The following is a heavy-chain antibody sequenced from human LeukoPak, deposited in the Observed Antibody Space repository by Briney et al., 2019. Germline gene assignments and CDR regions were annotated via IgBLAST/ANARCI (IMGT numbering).Heavy chain of an antibody. D-gene: IGHD3-22*01. CDR3: ARENGFYDSSGYYLDY. CDR1: GYTFTSYD. Sequence: GASVKVSCKASGYTFTSYDINWVRQATGQGLEWMGWMNPNSGNTGYAQKFQGRVTITRNTSISTAYMELSSLRSEDTAAYYCARENGFYDSSGYYLDYWGQGTLVTVSS. J-gene: IGHJ4*02. V-gene: IGHV1-8*03. CDR2: MNPNSGNT.